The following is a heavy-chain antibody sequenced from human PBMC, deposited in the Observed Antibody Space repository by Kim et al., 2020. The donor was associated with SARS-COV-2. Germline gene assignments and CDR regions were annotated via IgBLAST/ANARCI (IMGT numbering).Heavy chain of an antibody. D-gene: IGHD3-3*01. V-gene: IGHV3-7*01. CDR2: IKQDGSGK. CDR3: TRVSFGALPDY. J-gene: IGHJ4*02. CDR1: GFTFRTSW. Sequence: GGSLRLSCAASGFTFRTSWMNWVRQAPGKGLEWVANIKQDGSGKYYVDSARGRFTVSRDNAKDSLFLQMNSLRAEDTAVYYCTRVSFGALPDYWGQGTLVTVSS.